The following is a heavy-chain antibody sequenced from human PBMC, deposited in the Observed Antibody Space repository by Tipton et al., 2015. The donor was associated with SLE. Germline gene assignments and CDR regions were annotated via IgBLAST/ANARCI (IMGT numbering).Heavy chain of an antibody. CDR1: GGSISSSSYY. J-gene: IGHJ4*02. Sequence: TLSLTCTVSGGSISSSSYYWGWIRQPPGKGLEWIGSIYYSGSTYYNPSLKSRVTISVDTSKNHFSLKLSSVTAADTAVYYCASQYYDFWSGQGDYWGQGTLVTVSS. CDR2: IYYSGST. D-gene: IGHD3-3*01. V-gene: IGHV4-39*01. CDR3: ASQYYDFWSGQGDY.